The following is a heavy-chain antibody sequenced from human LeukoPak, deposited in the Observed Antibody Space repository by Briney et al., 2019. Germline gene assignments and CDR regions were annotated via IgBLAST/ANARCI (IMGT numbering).Heavy chain of an antibody. CDR3: ARDFGEDGAYGMDV. D-gene: IGHD3-16*01. V-gene: IGHV1-69*13. CDR1: GGTLSSYA. Sequence: SVKVSCTASGGTLSSYAISWVRQAPGQGLEWMGGIIPIFGTANYAQKFQGRVTITADESTSTAYMELSSLRSEDTAVYYCARDFGEDGAYGMDVWGQGTTVTVSS. CDR2: IIPIFGTA. J-gene: IGHJ6*02.